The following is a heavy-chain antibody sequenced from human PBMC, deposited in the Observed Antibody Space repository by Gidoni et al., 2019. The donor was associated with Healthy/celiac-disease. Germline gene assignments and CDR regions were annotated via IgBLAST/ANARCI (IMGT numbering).Heavy chain of an antibody. D-gene: IGHD4-17*01. J-gene: IGHJ4*02. CDR2: IYHSRST. Sequence: QVQLQESRPGLVKPSGTLSLTCAVSGGSISSSNWWSWVRPPPGKGLEWIGEIYHSRSTNYNPYLKRRVTISVDKSKNQFSLKLSSVTAADTAVYYCASRCDDDYGDYGFDYWGQGTLVTVSS. V-gene: IGHV4-4*02. CDR1: GGSISSSNW. CDR3: ASRCDDDYGDYGFDY.